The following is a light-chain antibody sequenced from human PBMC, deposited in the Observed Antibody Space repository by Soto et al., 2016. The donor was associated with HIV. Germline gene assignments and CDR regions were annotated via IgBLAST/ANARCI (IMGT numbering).Light chain of an antibody. Sequence: SYELTQAPSVSVAPGKTASITCGGSNIGSKSVHWYRQRPGQAPVLVVYDDSDRPSGIPERFSGSNSGNTATLTITRVEAGDEADYYCQVWDSSSDHYVFGNGTRVTVL. CDR2: DDS. V-gene: IGLV3-21*03. J-gene: IGLJ1*01. CDR3: QVWDSSSDHYV. CDR1: NIGSKS.